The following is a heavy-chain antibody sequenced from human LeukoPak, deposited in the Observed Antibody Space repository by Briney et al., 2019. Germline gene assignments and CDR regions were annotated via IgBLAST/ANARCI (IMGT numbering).Heavy chain of an antibody. Sequence: SETLSLTCTVSGGSISSSSYYWGWIRQPPGKGLEWIGSIYYSGSTYYNPSLKSRVTISVDTSKNQFSLKLSSVTAADTAVYYCARGPPTVSYWGQGTLVTVSS. V-gene: IGHV4-39*07. CDR2: IYYSGST. J-gene: IGHJ4*02. CDR3: ARGPPTVSY. D-gene: IGHD4-17*01. CDR1: GGSISSSSYY.